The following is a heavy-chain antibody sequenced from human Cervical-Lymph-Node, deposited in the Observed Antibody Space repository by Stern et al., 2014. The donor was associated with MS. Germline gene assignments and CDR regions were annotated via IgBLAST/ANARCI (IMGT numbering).Heavy chain of an antibody. CDR3: ARGPYCSSTSCYSNGYYFYGLDV. CDR2: ISGYNGDT. J-gene: IGHJ6*02. V-gene: IGHV1-18*01. D-gene: IGHD2-2*01. CDR1: GYTFTSFG. Sequence: QVQLVQSGGEVRKPGAAVKVSCKASGYTFTSFGISWLRRAPGQGLEWMGWISGYNGDTKYAQKFQGRVILTTDTSTSTAYLDLTSLRSDDTAMYYCARGPYCSSTSCYSNGYYFYGLDVWGQGTTVTVSS.